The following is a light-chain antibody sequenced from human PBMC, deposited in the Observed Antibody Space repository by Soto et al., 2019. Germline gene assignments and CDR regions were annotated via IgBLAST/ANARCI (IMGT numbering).Light chain of an antibody. CDR3: QQYNSAPRT. J-gene: IGKJ1*01. V-gene: IGKV1-39*01. CDR2: AAS. CDR1: QSISSY. Sequence: DIQMTQSPSSLSASVGDRVSSSCRASQSISSYLNWYQQKPGKAPKLLIYAASSLQSGVPSRFSGSGSGTDFTLTISSLQPEDFATYYCQQYNSAPRTFGQGTKVDIK.